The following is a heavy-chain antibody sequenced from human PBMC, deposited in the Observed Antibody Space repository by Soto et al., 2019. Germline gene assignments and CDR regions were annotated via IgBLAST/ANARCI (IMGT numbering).Heavy chain of an antibody. Sequence: PSQTLSLTCAISGDSVSSNSAAWNWIRQSPSRGLEWLGRTYYRSKWYNDYAVSVKSRITINPDTSKNQFSLQLNSVTPEDTAVYYCARDWDIVLVPAAMGLDYYYGMDVWGQGTTVTVSS. CDR2: TYYRSKWYN. CDR3: ARDWDIVLVPAAMGLDYYYGMDV. J-gene: IGHJ6*02. V-gene: IGHV6-1*01. CDR1: GDSVSSNSAA. D-gene: IGHD2-2*01.